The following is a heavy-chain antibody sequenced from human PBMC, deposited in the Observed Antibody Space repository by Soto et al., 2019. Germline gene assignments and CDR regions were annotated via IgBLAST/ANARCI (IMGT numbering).Heavy chain of an antibody. V-gene: IGHV5-51*01. CDR1: GFSFTNYW. Sequence: GESLKISCKGAGFSFTNYWIAWVRKMPGRGLEWMGIIYPHDSDTRYSPSFQGQVTISADKSISTAYLQWSSLKASDSAMYYCARLYGSGQWNWFDPWGQGTLVTVSS. J-gene: IGHJ5*02. CDR2: IYPHDSDT. CDR3: ARLYGSGQWNWFDP. D-gene: IGHD3-10*01.